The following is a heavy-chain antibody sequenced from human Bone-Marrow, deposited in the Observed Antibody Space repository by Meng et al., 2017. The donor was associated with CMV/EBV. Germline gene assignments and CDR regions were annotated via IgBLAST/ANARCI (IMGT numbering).Heavy chain of an antibody. CDR3: AKGDYGDYIAY. Sequence: GGSLRLSCTVSGGSVSSGSYYWSWIRQPPGKGLEWVAFIRYDGSNKYYADSVKGRFTISRDNSKNTLYLQMNSLRAEDTAVYYCAKGDYGDYIAYWGQGTLVTVSS. J-gene: IGHJ4*02. V-gene: IGHV3-30*02. D-gene: IGHD4-17*01. CDR1: GGSVSSGSYY. CDR2: IRYDGSNK.